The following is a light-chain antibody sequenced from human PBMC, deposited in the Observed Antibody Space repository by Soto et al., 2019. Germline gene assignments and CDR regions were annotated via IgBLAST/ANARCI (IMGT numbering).Light chain of an antibody. Sequence: QSALTQPASVSGSPGQSITISCTGTSSDVGSSNLVSWYQQHPGKAPKLMIYEGSKRPSGVSDRFSGSKTGNTASLTISGLQAEAEGDYYCCSYAGSSTWVFGGGTKLTVL. CDR2: EGS. J-gene: IGLJ3*02. CDR3: CSYAGSSTWV. V-gene: IGLV2-23*01. CDR1: SSDVGSSNL.